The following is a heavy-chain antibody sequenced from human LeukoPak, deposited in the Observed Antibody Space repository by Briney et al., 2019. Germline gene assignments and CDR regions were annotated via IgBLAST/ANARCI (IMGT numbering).Heavy chain of an antibody. V-gene: IGHV5-51*01. Sequence: GESLKISCKGSGYNFNTYWVAWVRQMPGKGLEWMGIIYPGDSDTRYSPSFQGQVTISADKSISTAYLQWSSLKASDTAMYYCARRPHDFSGWYFDLWGRGTLVTVSS. CDR1: GYNFNTYW. D-gene: IGHD3-3*01. CDR3: ARRPHDFSGWYFDL. J-gene: IGHJ2*01. CDR2: IYPGDSDT.